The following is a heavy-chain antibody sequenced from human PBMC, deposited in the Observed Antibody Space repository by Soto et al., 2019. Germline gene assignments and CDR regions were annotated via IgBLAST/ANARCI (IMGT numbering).Heavy chain of an antibody. V-gene: IGHV1-46*01. CDR2: INPSGGST. J-gene: IGHJ1*01. CDR3: ARTPGYSSCWYVPGPEYFQH. Sequence: QVQLVQSGAEVKKPGASVKVSCKASGYTFTSYYMHWVRQAPGQGLEWMGIINPSGGSTSYAQKFQGRVTMTRDTSTSTVYMELSSLRSEDTAVYYCARTPGYSSCWYVPGPEYFQHWGQGTLVTVSS. CDR1: GYTFTSYY. D-gene: IGHD6-13*01.